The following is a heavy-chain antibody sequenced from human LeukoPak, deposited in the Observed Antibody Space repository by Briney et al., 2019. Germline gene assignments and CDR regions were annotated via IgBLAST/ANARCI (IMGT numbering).Heavy chain of an antibody. CDR3: VRNSGSSRPLDY. Sequence: GESLKISCKGSGYTFNTYWIAWVRQMPGKGLEWMGIIYPGDSDTRYSPSFQGQVTISADKSISTAYLQWSSLKASDTAMYYCVRNSGSSRPLDYWGQGTLVTVSS. CDR1: GYTFNTYW. CDR2: IYPGDSDT. V-gene: IGHV5-51*01. D-gene: IGHD1-26*01. J-gene: IGHJ4*02.